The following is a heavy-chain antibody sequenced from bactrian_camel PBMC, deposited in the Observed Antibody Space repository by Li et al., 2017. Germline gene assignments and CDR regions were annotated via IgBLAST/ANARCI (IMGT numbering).Heavy chain of an antibody. CDR3: VRSLALEAA. V-gene: IGHV3S6*01. J-gene: IGHJ4*01. D-gene: IGHD3*01. CDR1: SSTYSGYC. Sequence: HVQLVESGGGLVQAGGSLRLSCVASSSTYSGYCQAWFRQAPGKEREGVAVIDSDGNTNYADSVKGRFTISRDKAKNTLYLQLSSLRPEDTAVYYCVRSLALEAAWGQGTQVTVS. CDR2: IDSDGNT.